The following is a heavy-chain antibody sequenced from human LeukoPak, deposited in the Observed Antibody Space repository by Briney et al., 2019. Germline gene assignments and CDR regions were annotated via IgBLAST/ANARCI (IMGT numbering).Heavy chain of an antibody. CDR3: ARASRDSGTYSDY. D-gene: IGHD1-26*01. CDR1: GGPISSGSYY. V-gene: IGHV4-30-2*01. Sequence: SETLSLTCTVSGGPISSGSYYWSWIRQPPGKGLEWIGYIYHSGSTYYNASLKSRVTISVDRSKNQFSLKLNSVTAADTAVYYCARASRDSGTYSDYWGQGTLVTVSS. CDR2: IYHSGST. J-gene: IGHJ4*02.